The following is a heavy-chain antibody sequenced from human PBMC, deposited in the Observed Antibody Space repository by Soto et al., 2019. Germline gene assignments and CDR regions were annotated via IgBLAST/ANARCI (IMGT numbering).Heavy chain of an antibody. Sequence: QVHLVQSGAEVKKPGASVKVSCKTSGYPFTSYGIGWVRQAPGQGLEWMAWISPYNGNTYYAQKFEGRVSMTTDTCKNTVYMELRSLRSDDTAVYYCARDQSSDRNYYYGIDVWGQGTTVTVS. CDR2: ISPYNGNT. V-gene: IGHV1-18*04. CDR1: GYPFTSYG. CDR3: ARDQSSDRNYYYGIDV. J-gene: IGHJ6*02.